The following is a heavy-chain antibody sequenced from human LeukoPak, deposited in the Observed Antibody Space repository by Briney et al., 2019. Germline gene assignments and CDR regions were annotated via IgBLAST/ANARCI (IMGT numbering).Heavy chain of an antibody. CDR1: GVPISSSIYY. Sequence: SETLSLTCEASGVPISSSIYYWAWIRQPPGKGLEWIGTIYYSGHTQYNPSLTSRVTISIDTSKNQFSLKMRSVTAADTAVYYCARVNHKVLVGEYFDYWGQGTLVTVSS. V-gene: IGHV4-39*07. CDR3: ARVNHKVLVGEYFDY. D-gene: IGHD1-26*01. J-gene: IGHJ4*02. CDR2: IYYSGHT.